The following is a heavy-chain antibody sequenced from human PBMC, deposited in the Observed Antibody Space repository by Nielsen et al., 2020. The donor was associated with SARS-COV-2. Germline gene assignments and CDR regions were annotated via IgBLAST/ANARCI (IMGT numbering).Heavy chain of an antibody. CDR1: GYTFINYG. V-gene: IGHV1-18*01. D-gene: IGHD4-11*01. Sequence: ASVKVSCKASGYTFINYGISWVRQAPGQGLEWMGWISAYNGNTNYAQKLQGRVTMTTDTSTSTAYMELRSLRSDDTAVYCCARDQRRYTNYPDYYGMDVWGQGTTVTVSS. J-gene: IGHJ6*02. CDR2: ISAYNGNT. CDR3: ARDQRRYTNYPDYYGMDV.